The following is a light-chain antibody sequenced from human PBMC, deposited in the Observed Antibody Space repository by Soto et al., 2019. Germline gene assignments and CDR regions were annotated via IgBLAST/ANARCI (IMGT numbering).Light chain of an antibody. CDR3: QQSYSTLRT. CDR2: AAS. V-gene: IGKV1-39*01. Sequence: DIHLPQSTSSLSASVGDGVTISSRASQSISSYLNWYQQKPGKAPKLLIYAASSLQSGVPSRFSGSGSGTDFTLTISSLQPEDFATYYCQQSYSTLRTFGQGTKVDIK. CDR1: QSISSY. J-gene: IGKJ1*01.